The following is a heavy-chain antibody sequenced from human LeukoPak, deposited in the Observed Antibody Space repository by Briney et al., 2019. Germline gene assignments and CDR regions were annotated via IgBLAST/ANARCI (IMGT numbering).Heavy chain of an antibody. CDR3: ARHRSGGSQDDAFDI. CDR1: EFTFSTYW. Sequence: GGSLRLSCAASEFTFSTYWMSWVRQAPGKGLEWVADIKKDGSEKYYVDSVKGRFTISRQNAKDSLFLQMNSLRAEDTAVYYCARHRSGGSQDDAFDIWGQGTMVTVSS. D-gene: IGHD2-15*01. CDR2: IKKDGSEK. J-gene: IGHJ3*02. V-gene: IGHV3-7*01.